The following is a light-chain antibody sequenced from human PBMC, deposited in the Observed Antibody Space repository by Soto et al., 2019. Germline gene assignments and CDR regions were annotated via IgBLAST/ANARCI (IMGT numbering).Light chain of an antibody. V-gene: IGKV3-15*01. Sequence: EIVMTQSPATLSVSPGERATLSCRSSQSVSSNLAWYQQKPGQAPRLLIYGASTRATGIPARFSGSGSGTEFTLTISSLQSEDFGVYYCQQYSRWPTFGQGTKVDI. CDR3: QQYSRWPT. CDR1: QSVSSN. CDR2: GAS. J-gene: IGKJ1*01.